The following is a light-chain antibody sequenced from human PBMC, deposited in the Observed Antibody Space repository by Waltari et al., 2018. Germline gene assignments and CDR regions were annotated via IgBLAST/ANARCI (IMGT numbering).Light chain of an antibody. J-gene: IGLJ2*01. Sequence: QSALTQPPSASGSTGQSVTISCTAPSSDIGSYKFVSWFQQRPGKAPKLVIYDVNERPSGVPDRFSGSKSGSTATLTVSGLQAEDEADYYCSSYGGKNNLIFGGGTTLTV. CDR3: SSYGGKNNLI. V-gene: IGLV2-8*01. CDR1: SSDIGSYKF. CDR2: DVN.